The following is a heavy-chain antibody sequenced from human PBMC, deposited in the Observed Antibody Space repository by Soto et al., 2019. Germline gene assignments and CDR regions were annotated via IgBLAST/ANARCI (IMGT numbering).Heavy chain of an antibody. CDR1: GFTFSSYS. CDR3: ARDTVTAMVTEYFDY. Sequence: EVQLVESGGGLVQPGGSLRLSCAASGFTFSSYSMNWVRQAPGKGLEWVSYISSSSSTIYYADSVKGRFTISRDNAKNSLYLQMNSLRDEDTAVYYCARDTVTAMVTEYFDYWGQGTLVTVSS. D-gene: IGHD5-18*01. J-gene: IGHJ4*02. CDR2: ISSSSSTI. V-gene: IGHV3-48*02.